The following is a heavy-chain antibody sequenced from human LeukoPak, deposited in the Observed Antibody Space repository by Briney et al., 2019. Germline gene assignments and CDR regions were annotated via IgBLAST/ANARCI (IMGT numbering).Heavy chain of an antibody. D-gene: IGHD3-16*01. CDR1: GFTFSNSA. J-gene: IGHJ6*03. V-gene: IGHV3-23*01. CDR2: ISASGHYT. CDR3: AKDGSWGDYYFYFYIDV. Sequence: GGSLRLSCEASGFTFSNSAMSWVRQAPGKGLEWVSGISASGHYTYNADSARGRFTISRDNSKNTLYLQMNSLRAEDTALYFCAKDGSWGDYYFYFYIDVWGKGTTVTVSS.